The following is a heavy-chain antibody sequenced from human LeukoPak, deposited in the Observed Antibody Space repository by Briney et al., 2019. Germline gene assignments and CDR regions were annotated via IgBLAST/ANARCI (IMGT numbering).Heavy chain of an antibody. CDR3: ARVSVVVVPAAIGFDP. CDR2: ISAYNGNT. V-gene: IGHV1-18*01. D-gene: IGHD2-2*02. CDR1: GYTFTSYG. J-gene: IGHJ5*02. Sequence: EASVKVSCKASGYTFTSYGISWVRQAPGQGLEWMGWISAYNGNTNYAQKLQGRVTMTTDTSTSTAYMELRSLRSDDTAVYYCARVSVVVVPAAIGFDPWGQGTLVTVSS.